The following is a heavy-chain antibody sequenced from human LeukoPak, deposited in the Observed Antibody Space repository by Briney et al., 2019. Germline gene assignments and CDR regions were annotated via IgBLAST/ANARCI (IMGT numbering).Heavy chain of an antibody. CDR1: GFTVSSNY. J-gene: IGHJ3*02. D-gene: IGHD3-16*01. CDR2: IYSGSST. CDR3: ARPRSFGAYDAFYI. V-gene: IGHV3-53*04. Sequence: PAGGSLRLSCAASGFTVSSNYMSWVRQAPGKGLEWVSVIYSGSSTYYADSVKGRFTISRHNSKNTLYLQMNSLRAEDTAVYYCARPRSFGAYDAFYIWGQGTMVTVSS.